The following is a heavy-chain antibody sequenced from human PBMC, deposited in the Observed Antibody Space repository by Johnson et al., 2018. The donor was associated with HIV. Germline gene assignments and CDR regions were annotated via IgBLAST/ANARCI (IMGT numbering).Heavy chain of an antibody. D-gene: IGHD1-14*01. CDR1: GFTFDDYA. CDR3: ARGTWEEPHSFDM. Sequence: VHLVESGGAVVQPGGSLRLSCAASGFTFDDYAMHWVRQVPGNGLEWVSLIRWDGAITRYVDSVKGRFTISRDNSRNSLYLQMNSLRAEDTAMYYCARGTWEEPHSFDMWGQGTMVTVSS. CDR2: IRWDGAIT. V-gene: IGHV3-43D*03. J-gene: IGHJ3*02.